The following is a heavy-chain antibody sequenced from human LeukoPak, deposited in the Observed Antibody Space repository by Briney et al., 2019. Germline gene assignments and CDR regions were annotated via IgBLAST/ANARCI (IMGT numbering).Heavy chain of an antibody. CDR2: INPNSGGT. CDR3: SREDY. CDR1: GYTFTGYY. J-gene: IGHJ4*02. Sequence: GASVRVSCKASGYTFTGYYLHWVRQAPGQGLEWVGWINPNSGGTNYAQKFQGRVTMTRDTSITTVYMELSRLRSDDTAVYYCSREDYWGQGTLVTVSS. V-gene: IGHV1-2*02.